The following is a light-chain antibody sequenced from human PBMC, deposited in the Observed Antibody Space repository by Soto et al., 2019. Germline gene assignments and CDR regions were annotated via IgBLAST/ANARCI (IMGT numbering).Light chain of an antibody. V-gene: IGKV3-20*01. CDR1: QSVSSSY. J-gene: IGKJ5*01. CDR3: QQYDSSPVT. CDR2: GAS. Sequence: EIVLTQSPGTLSLSPGERATLSCRASQSVSSSYLAWYQQKPGQAPRLLIYGASRRATGIPDRFSGSGSGTDFTLTISRLEPEDFAVYYCQQYDSSPVTFGQGTRLEIK.